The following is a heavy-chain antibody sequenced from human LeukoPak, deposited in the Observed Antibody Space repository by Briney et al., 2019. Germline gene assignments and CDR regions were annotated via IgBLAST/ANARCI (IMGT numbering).Heavy chain of an antibody. CDR2: INPSGGST. Sequence: ASVKVSCKAAGYTFTSYYMHWVRQAPGQGLELMGIINPSGGSTSYAQKFQGRVTMTRDTSTSTVYMELSSLRSEDTAVYYCAREEYDSSGYSLNLDHQLDCWGQGTLVTVSS. J-gene: IGHJ4*02. CDR3: AREEYDSSGYSLNLDHQLDC. V-gene: IGHV1-46*01. D-gene: IGHD3-22*01. CDR1: GYTFTSYY.